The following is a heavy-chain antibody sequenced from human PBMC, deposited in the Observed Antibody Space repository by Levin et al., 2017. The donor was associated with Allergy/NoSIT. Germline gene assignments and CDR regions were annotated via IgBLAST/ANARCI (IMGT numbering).Heavy chain of an antibody. Sequence: ASVKVSCKASGYTFTSYDINWVRQATGQGLEWMGWMNPISGNTGYAQKFQGTVTMTRNTSISTAYMELSSLRSEDTAVYYCARAPIAATGPDFDYWGQGTLVTVSS. V-gene: IGHV1-8*01. D-gene: IGHD6-13*01. CDR1: GYTFTSYD. J-gene: IGHJ4*02. CDR3: ARAPIAATGPDFDY. CDR2: MNPISGNT.